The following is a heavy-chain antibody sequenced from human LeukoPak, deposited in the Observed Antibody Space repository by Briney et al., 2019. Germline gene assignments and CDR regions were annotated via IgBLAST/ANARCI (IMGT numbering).Heavy chain of an antibody. CDR2: ISYDGSNK. J-gene: IGHJ4*02. D-gene: IGHD3-16*01. CDR3: ARDGGSYSAYYFDY. V-gene: IGHV3-30-3*01. CDR1: GFTFSSYA. Sequence: GGSLRLSCAASGFTFSSYAMHWVRQAPGKGLEWVTVISYDGSNKYYADSVKGRFTISRDNSKNTLYLQMNGLRAEDTAVYYCARDGGSYSAYYFDYWGQGTLVTASS.